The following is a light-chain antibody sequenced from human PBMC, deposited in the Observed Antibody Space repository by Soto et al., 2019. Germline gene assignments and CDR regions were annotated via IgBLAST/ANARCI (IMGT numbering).Light chain of an antibody. CDR3: QQYNKWPIT. V-gene: IGKV3-15*01. Sequence: EIVMTQSPATLSVSPGERATLSCRASQSVSSDLGWYQQRPGQAPRVVIFGASTRATGVPARFSGSGSGTEFTLTIRSLQSEDFAVYYCQQYNKWPITFGQGTRLEIK. CDR1: QSVSSD. CDR2: GAS. J-gene: IGKJ5*01.